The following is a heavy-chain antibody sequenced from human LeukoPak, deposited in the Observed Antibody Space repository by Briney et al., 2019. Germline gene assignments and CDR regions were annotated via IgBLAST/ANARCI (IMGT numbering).Heavy chain of an antibody. CDR1: GGSIACTHW. D-gene: IGHD2-8*01. CDR3: SRENGAFSPFGY. Sequence: SETLSLTCGVSGGSIACTHWWCCVSQPPGQGLEWIGEIYLSGLTNYNPSLKSRVTMALDKSKNHLSLNLASVTAADTAVYYCSRENGAFSPFGYWGQGTLVTVPS. CDR2: IYLSGLT. J-gene: IGHJ4*02. V-gene: IGHV4-4*02.